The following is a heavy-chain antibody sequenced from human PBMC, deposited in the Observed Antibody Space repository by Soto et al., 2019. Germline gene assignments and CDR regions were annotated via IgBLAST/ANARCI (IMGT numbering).Heavy chain of an antibody. CDR1: GYTSTSYY. Sequence: ASVKVSCKASGYTSTSYYMHWVRQAPGQGLEWMGIINPSGGSTSYAQKFQGRVTMTRDTSTSTVYMELSSLRSEDTAVYYCARDQVDTMIVVVLDYWGQGTLVTAPQ. CDR2: INPSGGST. J-gene: IGHJ4*02. CDR3: ARDQVDTMIVVVLDY. D-gene: IGHD3-22*01. V-gene: IGHV1-46*03.